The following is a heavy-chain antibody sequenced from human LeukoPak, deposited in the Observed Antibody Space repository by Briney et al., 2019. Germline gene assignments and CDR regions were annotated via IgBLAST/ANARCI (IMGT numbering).Heavy chain of an antibody. CDR1: GGSFSGYY. Sequence: SETLSLTCAVYGGSFSGYYWSWIRQPPGKGLEWIGEINHSGSTNYNPSLKSRVTISVDTSKNQFSLKLSSVTAADTAVYYCARGRELYDFWSGQNSADYWGQGTLVTVSS. CDR3: ARGRELYDFWSGQNSADY. D-gene: IGHD3-3*01. CDR2: INHSGST. J-gene: IGHJ4*02. V-gene: IGHV4-34*01.